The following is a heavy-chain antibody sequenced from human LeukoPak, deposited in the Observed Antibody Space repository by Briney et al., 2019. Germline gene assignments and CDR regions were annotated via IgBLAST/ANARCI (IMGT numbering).Heavy chain of an antibody. Sequence: PGGSLRLSCAASGFTFSSYTMNWVRQAPGKGLEWVSVIYSGGSTYCADSVKGRFTISRDNSKNTLYLQMNSLRAEDTAVYYCARDTVTTFRFRDYYYYGMDVWGQGTTVTVSS. J-gene: IGHJ6*02. CDR3: ARDTVTTFRFRDYYYYGMDV. CDR1: GFTFSSYT. V-gene: IGHV3-53*01. CDR2: IYSGGST. D-gene: IGHD4-17*01.